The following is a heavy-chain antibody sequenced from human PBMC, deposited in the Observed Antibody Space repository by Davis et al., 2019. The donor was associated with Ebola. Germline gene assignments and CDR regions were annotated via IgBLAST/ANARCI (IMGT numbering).Heavy chain of an antibody. D-gene: IGHD3-3*01. CDR2: IWYDGSNK. CDR1: GFTFSSYG. J-gene: IGHJ4*02. Sequence: GESLKISCAASGFTFSSYGMHWVRQAPGKGLEWVAVIWYDGSNKYYADSVKGRFTISRDNSKNTLYLQMNSLRAEDTAVYYCARDPSEIFGVVSPYYFDYWGQGTLVTVSS. V-gene: IGHV3-33*01. CDR3: ARDPSEIFGVVSPYYFDY.